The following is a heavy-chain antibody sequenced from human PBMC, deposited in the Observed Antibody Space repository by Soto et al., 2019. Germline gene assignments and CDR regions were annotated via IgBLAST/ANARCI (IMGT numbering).Heavy chain of an antibody. Sequence: GASVKVSCKASGYTFTSYYIHWVRQAPGQGLEWMGIINPSGGGATYAQKFQDRVTMTRDTSTSTVYMDLSSLRSEDTAIYYCATLPGTSEYFFGYWGAATLVAYSS. CDR2: INPSGGGA. D-gene: IGHD3-10*01. CDR3: ATLPGTSEYFFGY. CDR1: GYTFTSYY. J-gene: IGHJ4*02. V-gene: IGHV1-46*03.